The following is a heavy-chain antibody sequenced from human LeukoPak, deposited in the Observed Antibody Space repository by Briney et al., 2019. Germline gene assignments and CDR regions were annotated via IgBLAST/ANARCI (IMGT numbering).Heavy chain of an antibody. D-gene: IGHD5-24*01. V-gene: IGHV3-30*18. CDR1: GFTFSNYG. CDR2: ISYDGSNK. J-gene: IGHJ4*02. CDR3: AKDEVVMATICPDY. Sequence: GRSLRLSCAASGFTFSNYGMHWVRQAPGKGLEWVAVISYDGSNKYYADSVKGRFTISRDNSKNTLYLQMNSLRAEDTAVYYCAKDEVVMATICPDYWGQRPLDTLPS.